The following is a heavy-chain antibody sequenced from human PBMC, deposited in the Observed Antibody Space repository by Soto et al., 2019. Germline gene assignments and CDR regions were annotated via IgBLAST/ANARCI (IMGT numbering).Heavy chain of an antibody. CDR1: GYTLTELS. V-gene: IGHV1-24*01. Sequence: ASVKVSCKVSGYTLTELSMHWVRQAPGKGLEWMGGFDPEDGETIYAQKFQGRVTMTEDTFTDTAYMELSSLRSEDTAVYYCATGSGSYFGAAFDIWGQGTMVTVSS. CDR3: ATGSGSYFGAAFDI. CDR2: FDPEDGET. J-gene: IGHJ3*02. D-gene: IGHD1-26*01.